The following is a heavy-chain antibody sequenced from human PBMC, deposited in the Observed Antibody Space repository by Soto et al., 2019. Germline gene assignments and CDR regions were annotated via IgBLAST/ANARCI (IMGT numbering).Heavy chain of an antibody. Sequence: ASVKVSCKVSGYTLTELSMHWVRQAPGKGLEWMGGFDPEDGETIYAQKFQGRVTMTEDTSTDTAYMELSSLRSEDTAMYYCATPPSYGSGSYYAFDIWGQGTMVTVSS. CDR2: FDPEDGET. V-gene: IGHV1-24*01. D-gene: IGHD3-10*01. CDR1: GYTLTELS. J-gene: IGHJ3*02. CDR3: ATPPSYGSGSYYAFDI.